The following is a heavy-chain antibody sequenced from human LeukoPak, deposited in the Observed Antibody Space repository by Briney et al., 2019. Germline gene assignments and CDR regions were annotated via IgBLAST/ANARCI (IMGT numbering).Heavy chain of an antibody. CDR2: IYYSGST. D-gene: IGHD2-2*01. CDR3: ARRSYCSSTSCYGWFDP. J-gene: IGHJ5*02. V-gene: IGHV4-59*08. CDR1: GGSISSYY. Sequence: PSETLSLTCTVSGGSISSYYWSWIRQPPGKGLGWIGYIYYSGSTNYNPSLKSRVTIPVDTSKNQFSLKLSSVTAADTAVYYCARRSYCSSTSCYGWFDPWGQGTLVTVSS.